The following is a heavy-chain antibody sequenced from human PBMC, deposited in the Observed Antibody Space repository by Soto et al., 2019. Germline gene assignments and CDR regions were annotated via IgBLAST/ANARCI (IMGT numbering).Heavy chain of an antibody. CDR1: GFIFSSYG. CDR3: ARERFDI. Sequence: QVQLVESGGGAVQPGRSLRLSCAASGFIFSSYGMHWVRQAPGKGLEWVAVIWYDGCKKYYADSVKGRLTISRDNSKNELYLEMDSLRAEDTAVYYCARERFDIWGQGTLVTVSS. V-gene: IGHV3-33*01. CDR2: IWYDGCKK. J-gene: IGHJ3*02.